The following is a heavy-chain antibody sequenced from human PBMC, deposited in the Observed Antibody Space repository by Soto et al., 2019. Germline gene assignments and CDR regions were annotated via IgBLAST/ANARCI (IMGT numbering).Heavy chain of an antibody. Sequence: QMQLVQSGAEVRMPGSSVKVSCKSSGGTFSTYSINLVLQAPGQGLEWMRVIIPLFGTTNYAQKFKGRVTIPADESTRTAYMELSSLRADDAAVYYFAIGGNHGSSWFFWFGPWGQGTLLTV. J-gene: IGHJ5*02. CDR1: GGTFSTYS. V-gene: IGHV1-69*01. D-gene: IGHD6-13*01. CDR2: IIPLFGTT. CDR3: AIGGNHGSSWFFWFGP.